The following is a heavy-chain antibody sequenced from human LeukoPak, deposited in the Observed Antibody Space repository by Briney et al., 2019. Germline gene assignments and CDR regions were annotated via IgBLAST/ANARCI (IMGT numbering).Heavy chain of an antibody. J-gene: IGHJ4*02. CDR2: INHSGST. D-gene: IGHD4-17*01. V-gene: IGHV4-34*01. CDR1: GGSFSGYY. Sequence: PSVTLSLTCAVYGGSFSGYYWSWIRQPPGKGLEWIGEINHSGSTNYNPSLKSRVTISVDTSKNQFSLKLSSVTAADTAVYYCAPHLYGDSVDYWGQGTLVTVSS. CDR3: APHLYGDSVDY.